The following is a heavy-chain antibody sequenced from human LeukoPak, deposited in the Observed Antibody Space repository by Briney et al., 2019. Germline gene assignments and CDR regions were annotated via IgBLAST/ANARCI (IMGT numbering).Heavy chain of an antibody. CDR3: ARFVVVTANFDY. Sequence: SETLSLTCTVSGGSISSYYWSWIRQPPGKELEWIGYIYYSGSTNYNPSLKSRVTISVDTSKNQFSLKLSSVTAADTAVYYCARFVVVTANFDYWGQGTLVTVSS. D-gene: IGHD2-21*02. J-gene: IGHJ4*02. V-gene: IGHV4-59*01. CDR2: IYYSGST. CDR1: GGSISSYY.